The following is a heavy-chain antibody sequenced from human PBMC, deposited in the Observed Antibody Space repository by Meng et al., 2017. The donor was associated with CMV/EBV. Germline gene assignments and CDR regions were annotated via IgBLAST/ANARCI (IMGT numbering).Heavy chain of an antibody. J-gene: IGHJ5*02. Sequence: SSYAISWVRQAPGQGLEWMGGIIPILGIANYAKKFQGRVTITADKSTSTAYMELSSLRSEDTAVYYCARDQRVLRFLEWLTGGWFDPWGQGTLVTVSS. V-gene: IGHV1-69*10. CDR3: ARDQRVLRFLEWLTGGWFDP. CDR1: SSYA. D-gene: IGHD3-3*01. CDR2: IIPILGIA.